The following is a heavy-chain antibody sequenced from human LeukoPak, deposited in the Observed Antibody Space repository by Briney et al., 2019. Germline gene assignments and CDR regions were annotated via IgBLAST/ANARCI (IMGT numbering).Heavy chain of an antibody. Sequence: GGSLRLSCAASGFTFSSYGMSWVRQAPGKGVGWVSAISGSGGSTYYADSVKGRFTISRDNSKNRLYLQMNSLRADDTAVYYCASVSMIVVVTPPNHYWGQGTLVTVSS. CDR3: ASVSMIVVVTPPNHY. CDR2: ISGSGGST. V-gene: IGHV3-23*01. D-gene: IGHD3-22*01. CDR1: GFTFSSYG. J-gene: IGHJ4*02.